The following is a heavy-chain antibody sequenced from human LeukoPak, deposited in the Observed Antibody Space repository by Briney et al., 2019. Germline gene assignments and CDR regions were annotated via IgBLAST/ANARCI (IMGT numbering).Heavy chain of an antibody. CDR2: ISGSVGST. CDR3: AKDVEYYYGSGSYYRDS. J-gene: IGHJ4*02. V-gene: IGHV3-23*01. CDR1: GFTFSSYA. Sequence: GGSLRLSCAASGFTFSSYAMSWVRQAPGKGLEWVSAISGSVGSTYYADSVKGRFTISRDNSKNTLYLQMNRLRAEDTAVYYCAKDVEYYYGSGSYYRDSWGQGTLVTVSS. D-gene: IGHD3-10*01.